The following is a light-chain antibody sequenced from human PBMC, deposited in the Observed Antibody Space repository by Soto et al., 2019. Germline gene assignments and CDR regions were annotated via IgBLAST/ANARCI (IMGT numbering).Light chain of an antibody. Sequence: EIVMTQSPATLSVSPGERATLSCRASHSVNSNLAWYQQKPGQAPRLLIYGTSTRATGVPVRFSGSGSGTEFTVTISSLQSEDSAVYYCQQYNDWPLTFGGGTKVDIK. CDR2: GTS. J-gene: IGKJ4*01. V-gene: IGKV3-15*01. CDR1: HSVNSN. CDR3: QQYNDWPLT.